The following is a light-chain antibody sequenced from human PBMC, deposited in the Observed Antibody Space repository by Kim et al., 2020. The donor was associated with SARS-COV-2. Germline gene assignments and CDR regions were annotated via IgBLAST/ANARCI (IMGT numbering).Light chain of an antibody. J-gene: IGLJ2*01. Sequence: SVCPGQTASITSAGVKLGDKYACWYQQKPGQSPVLVIYQDSKRPSGIPERFSGSNSGNTATLTISGTQAMDEADYYCQAWDSSTAVFGGGTQLTVL. CDR3: QAWDSSTAV. V-gene: IGLV3-1*01. CDR1: KLGDKY. CDR2: QDS.